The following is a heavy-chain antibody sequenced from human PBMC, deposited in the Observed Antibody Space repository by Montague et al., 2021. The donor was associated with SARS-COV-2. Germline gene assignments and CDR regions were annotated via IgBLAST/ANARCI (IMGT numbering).Heavy chain of an antibody. CDR1: GGSISSGGYS. J-gene: IGHJ4*02. D-gene: IGHD3-22*01. CDR3: ARAPRYYYDSSGYFDY. CDR2: IYHSGST. Sequence: TLSLTCAVSGGSISSGGYSWSWIRQPPGKGLEWIGYIYHSGSTYYNPSLKSRVTISVDGSKNQFSLKLSSVTAADTAVYYCARAPRYYYDSSGYFDYWGQGTLVTVSS. V-gene: IGHV4-30-2*01.